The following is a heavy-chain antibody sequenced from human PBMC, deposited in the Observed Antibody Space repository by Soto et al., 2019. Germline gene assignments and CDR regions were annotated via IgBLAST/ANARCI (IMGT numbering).Heavy chain of an antibody. CDR2: INAGNGNT. J-gene: IGHJ5*02. CDR1: GYTFTSYA. Sequence: GASVKVSCKASGYTFTSYAMHWVRQAPGQRLEWMGWINAGNGNTKYSQKFQGRVAITRDTSASTAYMELSSLRSEDTAVYYCARDVGVTAYNNWFDPWGQGTLVTVSS. V-gene: IGHV1-3*01. D-gene: IGHD2-21*01. CDR3: ARDVGVTAYNNWFDP.